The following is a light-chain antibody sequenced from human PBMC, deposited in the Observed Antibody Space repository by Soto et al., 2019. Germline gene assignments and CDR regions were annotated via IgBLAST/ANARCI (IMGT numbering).Light chain of an antibody. CDR1: QSVTIN. Sequence: EIVMTQSPATLSVSPGERVTLSCRASQSVTINLAWYQRKPGQAPRLLIYGASRRATGIPARFSGSGSGTEFTLTISSLQSEDFAVYYCQQYNDWSSFGGGTKVEVK. CDR2: GAS. CDR3: QQYNDWSS. V-gene: IGKV3-15*01. J-gene: IGKJ4*01.